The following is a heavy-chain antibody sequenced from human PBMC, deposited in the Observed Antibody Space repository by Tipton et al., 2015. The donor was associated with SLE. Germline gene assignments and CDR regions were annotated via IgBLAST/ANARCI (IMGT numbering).Heavy chain of an antibody. D-gene: IGHD6-19*01. CDR2: IYYSGST. J-gene: IGHJ6*03. V-gene: IGHV4-31*11. CDR1: GGSFSGYY. Sequence: TLSLTCAVYGGSFSGYYWSWIRQHPGKGLEWIGYIYYSGSTYYNPSLKSRVTISVDTSKNQFSLKLSSVTAADTAKYYCVKGQEVAATNYYYYMDVWGKGTTVTVS. CDR3: VKGQEVAATNYYYYMDV.